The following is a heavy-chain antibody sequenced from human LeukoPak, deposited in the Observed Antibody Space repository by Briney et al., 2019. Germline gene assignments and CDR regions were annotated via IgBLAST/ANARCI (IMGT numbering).Heavy chain of an antibody. D-gene: IGHD1-7*01. V-gene: IGHV3-74*01. CDR1: GFTFTSYW. CDR3: AISLNRTSDY. J-gene: IGHJ4*02. CDR2: INSDGKST. Sequence: GGSLRLSCAASGFTFTSYWMHWVRQGPGKGLVWVSRINSDGKSTTYADSVKGRFTISRDNTKNTLYLEMNSLRAEDTAVYYCAISLNRTSDYWGQGTLVTVSS.